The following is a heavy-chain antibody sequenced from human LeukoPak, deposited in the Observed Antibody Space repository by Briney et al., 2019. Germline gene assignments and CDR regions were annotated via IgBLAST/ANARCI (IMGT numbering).Heavy chain of an antibody. Sequence: GGSLRLSCAASGFTFSSYAMSWVRQAPGKGLEWVSAISGSGGSTYYADSVKGRFTISRDNSKSTLYLQMNSLRAEDTAVYYCAKDVIGQWLVWGVFDYWGQGTLVTVSS. CDR1: GFTFSSYA. J-gene: IGHJ4*02. CDR2: ISGSGGST. D-gene: IGHD6-19*01. CDR3: AKDVIGQWLVWGVFDY. V-gene: IGHV3-23*01.